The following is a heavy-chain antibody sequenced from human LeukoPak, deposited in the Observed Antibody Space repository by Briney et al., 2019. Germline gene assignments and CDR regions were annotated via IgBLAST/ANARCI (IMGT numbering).Heavy chain of an antibody. V-gene: IGHV4-38-2*02. J-gene: IGHJ6*03. Sequence: SETLSLTCTVSGYSISSGYYWGWIRQPPGKGLEWIGSIYHSGSTYYNPSLKSRVTISLDTSKNQFSLKLTSVTAADTAVYYCASVRRGFGESSKYYAYYYMGVWGKGTTVTISS. CDR1: GYSISSGYY. CDR3: ASVRRGFGESSKYYAYYYMGV. CDR2: IYHSGST. D-gene: IGHD3-10*01.